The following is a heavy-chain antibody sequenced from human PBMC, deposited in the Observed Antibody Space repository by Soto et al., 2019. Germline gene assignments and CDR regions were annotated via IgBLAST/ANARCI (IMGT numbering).Heavy chain of an antibody. D-gene: IGHD2-15*01. V-gene: IGHV1-69*13. CDR2: IIPVFGTT. CDR1: GGTFRNYG. Sequence: GASVKVSCKASGGTFRNYGIGWVRQAPGQGLEWMGGIIPVFGTTNYAQKFQGRVTITADESTSTAYIEVSSLRSEDTAMFYCGRYCSGGSCHTLDYYGMDVWGKGTTVTVSS. CDR3: GRYCSGGSCHTLDYYGMDV. J-gene: IGHJ6*04.